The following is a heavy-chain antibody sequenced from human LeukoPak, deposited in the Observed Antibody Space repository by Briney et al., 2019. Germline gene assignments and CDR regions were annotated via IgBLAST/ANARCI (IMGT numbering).Heavy chain of an antibody. CDR1: GGSFSGYY. D-gene: IGHD2-15*01. CDR2: INHSGST. CDR3: AIQYCSGGSCYFGY. J-gene: IGHJ4*02. V-gene: IGHV4-34*01. Sequence: SETLSLTCAVYGGSFSGYYWSWIRQPPGKGLEWIGEINHSGSTNYNPSLKSRVTISVDTSKNQFSLKLSSVTAADTAVYYCAIQYCSGGSCYFGYWGQGTLVTVSS.